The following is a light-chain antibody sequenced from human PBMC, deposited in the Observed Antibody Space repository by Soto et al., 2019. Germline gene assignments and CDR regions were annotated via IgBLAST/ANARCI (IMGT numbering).Light chain of an antibody. CDR1: SSAVGGYNY. V-gene: IGLV2-14*01. CDR3: SSYTSSPSTV. CDR2: DVS. J-gene: IGLJ2*01. Sequence: QSALTQPASVSGSPGQSITISCTGTSSAVGGYNYVSWYQQHPGKAPKLMIYDVSNRPSGVSNRFSGSKSGNTASLTISGLQAEDEADYYCSSYTSSPSTVFGGGTKVTVL.